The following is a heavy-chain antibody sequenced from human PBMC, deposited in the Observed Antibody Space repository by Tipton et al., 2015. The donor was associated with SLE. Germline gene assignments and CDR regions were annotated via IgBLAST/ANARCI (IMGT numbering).Heavy chain of an antibody. V-gene: IGHV4-34*01. J-gene: IGHJ3*02. Sequence: TLSLTCAVYGGSFSGYYWSWIRQPPGKGLEWIGEINHSGSTNYNPSLKSRVIISVDTSKNQFSLKLSSVTAADTALYYCARQEMATIRTFDIWGQGTMVTVSS. CDR1: GGSFSGYY. CDR3: ARQEMATIRTFDI. CDR2: INHSGST. D-gene: IGHD5-24*01.